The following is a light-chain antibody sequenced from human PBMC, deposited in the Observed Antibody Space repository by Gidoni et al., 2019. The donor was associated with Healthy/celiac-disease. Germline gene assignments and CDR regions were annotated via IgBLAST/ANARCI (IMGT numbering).Light chain of an antibody. CDR2: DAS. V-gene: IGKV1-5*01. J-gene: IGKJ1*01. Sequence: DIPMTPSPSTLSSSVGDRVTITCRGSQSIISWLSYDQQRPRKAPKLLIYDASSLESGVPSRFSGSGSGTEFTLTISSLQPDDFATYYCQQYNSYSAFGQGTKVEIK. CDR3: QQYNSYSA. CDR1: QSIISW.